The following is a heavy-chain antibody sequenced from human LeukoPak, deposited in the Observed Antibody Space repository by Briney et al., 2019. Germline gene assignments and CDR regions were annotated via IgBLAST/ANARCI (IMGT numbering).Heavy chain of an antibody. CDR3: AKAGITGSDY. CDR1: GFTFSSYG. V-gene: IGHV3-30*18. CDR2: ISYDGSNK. J-gene: IGHJ4*02. Sequence: GGSLRLSCAASGFTFSSYGMHWVRQAPGKGLGWVAVISYDGSNKYYADSVKGRFTISRDNSKNTLYLKMNSLRAEDTAVYYCAKAGITGSDYWGQGTLVTVSS. D-gene: IGHD1-20*01.